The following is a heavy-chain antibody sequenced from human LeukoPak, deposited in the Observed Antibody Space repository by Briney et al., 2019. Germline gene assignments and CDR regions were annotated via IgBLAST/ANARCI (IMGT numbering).Heavy chain of an antibody. Sequence: KGLEWIGRIYTSGSTNYNPSLKSRVTISVDTSKNQFSLKLSSVTAADTAVYYCARDLAFDPWGQGTLVTVSS. V-gene: IGHV4-61*02. D-gene: IGHD5-12*01. CDR3: ARDLAFDP. CDR2: IYTSGST. J-gene: IGHJ5*02.